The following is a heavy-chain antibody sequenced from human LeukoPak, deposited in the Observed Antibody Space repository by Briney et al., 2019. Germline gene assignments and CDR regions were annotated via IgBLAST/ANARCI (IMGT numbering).Heavy chain of an antibody. CDR3: ARQADWGFDY. Sequence: RGESLEISCQGSGSSFTSYWIGWVRQLPGKGLEWMGIIYPGDSDTRYSPSFQGQVTISADKSISTAYLQWSSLKASDTAMYYCARQADWGFDYWGQGTLVTVSS. J-gene: IGHJ4*02. V-gene: IGHV5-51*01. CDR2: IYPGDSDT. CDR1: GSSFTSYW. D-gene: IGHD7-27*01.